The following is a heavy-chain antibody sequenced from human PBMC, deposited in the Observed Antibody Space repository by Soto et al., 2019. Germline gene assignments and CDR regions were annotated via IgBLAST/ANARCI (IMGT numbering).Heavy chain of an antibody. J-gene: IGHJ4*02. V-gene: IGHV3-23*01. CDR1: GFTFSGYP. CDR2: ISGSGGST. Sequence: GSIRLACEASGFTFSGYPMSRGRQGPGQGLEWVSAISGSGGSTYYADSVKGRFTISRDNSKNTLSLQMNSLRAEDTAVYYCAKDSIGIDAAGFDYWGQGTFFSVCS. D-gene: IGHD6-13*01. CDR3: AKDSIGIDAAGFDY.